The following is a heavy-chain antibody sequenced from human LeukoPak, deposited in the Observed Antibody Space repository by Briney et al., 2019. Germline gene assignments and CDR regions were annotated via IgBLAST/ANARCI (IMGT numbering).Heavy chain of an antibody. J-gene: IGHJ4*02. CDR2: IYYSGST. CDR1: GGSISSYY. Sequence: PSETLSLTCTVSGGSISSYYWSWIRQPPGKGLEWIGYIYYSGSTNYNPSLKSRVTISVDTSKNQFSLKLSSVTAADTAVYYCARHSFSVGYSGYESFDYWGQGTLVTVSS. V-gene: IGHV4-59*08. D-gene: IGHD5-12*01. CDR3: ARHSFSVGYSGYESFDY.